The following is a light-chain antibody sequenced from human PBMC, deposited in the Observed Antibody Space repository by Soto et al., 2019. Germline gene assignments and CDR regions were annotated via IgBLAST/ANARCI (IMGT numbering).Light chain of an antibody. J-gene: IGKJ4*01. CDR2: GAS. CDR1: QSVSSN. V-gene: IGKV3-15*01. CDR3: QHYYSTPLT. Sequence: EIVMTQSPATLSLSLGKRASLCFRASQSVSSNLAWYQQKPGQAPRLLIYGASTRDTGIPARFSGSGSGTDFTLTISRLQAEDVAVYYCQHYYSTPLTFGGGTKVDIK.